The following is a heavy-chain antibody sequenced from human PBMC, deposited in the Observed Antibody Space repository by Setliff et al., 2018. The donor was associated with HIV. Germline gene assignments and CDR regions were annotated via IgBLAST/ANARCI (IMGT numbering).Heavy chain of an antibody. J-gene: IGHJ4*02. Sequence: ASVKVSCKASGGSFNTYGIHWVRQAPGQGLEWMGWIIPIASVPNYSQKFQDRLTITADESKTTVYMDMSSLRSEETAQYYCARGPLYGYDRGYFDYWGQGTLVTVSS. CDR2: IIPIASVP. CDR1: GGSFNTYG. V-gene: IGHV1-69*10. D-gene: IGHD5-12*01. CDR3: ARGPLYGYDRGYFDY.